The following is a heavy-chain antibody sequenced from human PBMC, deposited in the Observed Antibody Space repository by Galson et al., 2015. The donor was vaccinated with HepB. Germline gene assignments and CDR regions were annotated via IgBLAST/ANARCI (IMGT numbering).Heavy chain of an antibody. CDR2: ISGSGDRT. V-gene: IGHV3-23*01. CDR1: GFTFSSYA. CDR3: AKGDCSGGRCYSIDY. J-gene: IGHJ4*02. Sequence: SLRLSCAASGFTFSSYAMRWVRQAPGKGLEWVSAISGSGDRTYYADSVKGRFTISRDNSKSTVYLQMNSLRAEDTAVYYCAKGDCSGGRCYSIDYWGQGALVTVSS. D-gene: IGHD2-15*01.